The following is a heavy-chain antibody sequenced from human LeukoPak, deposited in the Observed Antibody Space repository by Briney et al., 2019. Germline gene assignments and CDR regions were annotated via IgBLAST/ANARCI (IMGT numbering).Heavy chain of an antibody. D-gene: IGHD2-21*02. V-gene: IGHV3-30*03. CDR2: ISYDGTNK. Sequence: GGSLRLSCAASGFTFDDYGMSWVRQAPGKGLEWVAVISYDGTNKYYADSVKGRFTISRDNSKNTLSLQVNSLRAEDTALYYCARGFVLGAAKNYFDYWGQGALVTVSS. J-gene: IGHJ4*02. CDR3: ARGFVLGAAKNYFDY. CDR1: GFTFDDYG.